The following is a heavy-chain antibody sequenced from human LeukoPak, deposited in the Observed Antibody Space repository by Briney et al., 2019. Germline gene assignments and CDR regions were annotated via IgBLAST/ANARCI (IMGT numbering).Heavy chain of an antibody. D-gene: IGHD6-13*01. CDR3: ARDPVASSSTPDY. Sequence: GGSLRLSCAACAFTFSNYGMHWVRQAPGKGLEWVALIWFDGSNKYYADSVKGRFTISRDNSKNTLDLQMNSLRPEDTAVYYCARDPVASSSTPDYWGQGTLVTVSS. CDR1: AFTFSNYG. V-gene: IGHV3-33*01. J-gene: IGHJ4*02. CDR2: IWFDGSNK.